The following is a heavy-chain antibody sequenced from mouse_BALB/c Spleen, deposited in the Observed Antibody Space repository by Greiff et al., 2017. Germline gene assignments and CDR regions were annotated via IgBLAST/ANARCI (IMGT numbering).Heavy chain of an antibody. CDR3: ARRDTTADWYFDV. Sequence: VQLKESGGDLVKPGGSLKLSCAASGFTFSSYGMSWVRQTPDKRLEWVATISSGGSYTYYPDSVKGRFTISRDNAKNTLYLQMSSLKSEDTAMYYCARRDTTADWYFDVWGAGTTVTVSS. CDR1: GFTFSSYG. CDR2: ISSGGSYT. D-gene: IGHD1-2*01. J-gene: IGHJ1*01. V-gene: IGHV5-6*01.